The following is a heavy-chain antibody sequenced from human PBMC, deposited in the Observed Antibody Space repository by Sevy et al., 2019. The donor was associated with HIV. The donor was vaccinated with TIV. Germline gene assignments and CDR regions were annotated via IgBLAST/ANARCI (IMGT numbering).Heavy chain of an antibody. D-gene: IGHD3-22*01. J-gene: IGHJ6*02. Sequence: ASVKVSCKASGGTFSNYAISWVRQAPGQGHEWMGGFIPMFDAANSAQKFQGRVTLTADGSTSTAYTEPSSLRSEDTALYYCARSYYESSGYSPLYYYGMDVWGQGTTVTVSS. CDR1: GGTFSNYA. CDR2: FIPMFDAA. V-gene: IGHV1-69*13. CDR3: ARSYYESSGYSPLYYYGMDV.